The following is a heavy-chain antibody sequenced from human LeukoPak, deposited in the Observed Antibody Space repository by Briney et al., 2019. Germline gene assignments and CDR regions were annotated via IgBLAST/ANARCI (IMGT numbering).Heavy chain of an antibody. Sequence: GASVKVSCKASGYTFTSYDINWERQATGQGLEWMGWMNPNSGNTGYAQKFQGRVTMTRNTSISTAYMELSSLRSEDTAVYYCARGGVITIFGVVIGGSWFDPWGQGTLVTVSS. CDR1: GYTFTSYD. J-gene: IGHJ5*02. D-gene: IGHD3-3*01. CDR2: MNPNSGNT. CDR3: ARGGVITIFGVVIGGSWFDP. V-gene: IGHV1-8*01.